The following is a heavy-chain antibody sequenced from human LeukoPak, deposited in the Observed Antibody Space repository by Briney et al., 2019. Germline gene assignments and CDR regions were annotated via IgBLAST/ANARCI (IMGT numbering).Heavy chain of an antibody. CDR2: IYYSGST. V-gene: IGHV4-39*01. Sequence: SQTLSLTCTVSGGSISSSSYYWGWIRQPPGKGLEWIGSIYYSGSTYYNPSLKSRVTISVDTSKNQFSLKLSSVTAADTAVYYCARRKLRYFDWLPSNWFDPWGQGTLVTVSS. D-gene: IGHD3-9*01. J-gene: IGHJ5*02. CDR1: GGSISSSSYY. CDR3: ARRKLRYFDWLPSNWFDP.